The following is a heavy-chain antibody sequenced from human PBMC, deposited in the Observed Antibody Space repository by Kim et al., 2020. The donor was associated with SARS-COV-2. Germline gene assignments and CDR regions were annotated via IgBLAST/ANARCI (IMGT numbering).Heavy chain of an antibody. V-gene: IGHV4-59*11. CDR1: GGSISGHY. D-gene: IGHD6-19*01. Sequence: SETLSLTCTVSGGSISGHYWNWIRRPPGQGLEWIGYIHSSGTTNYHPSLESRVTISVDASKNQFSLKLTSLTPADTAVYYCARLTPYSSRTYYFDYWGQGTLVSVSS. CDR2: IHSSGTT. J-gene: IGHJ4*02. CDR3: ARLTPYSSRTYYFDY.